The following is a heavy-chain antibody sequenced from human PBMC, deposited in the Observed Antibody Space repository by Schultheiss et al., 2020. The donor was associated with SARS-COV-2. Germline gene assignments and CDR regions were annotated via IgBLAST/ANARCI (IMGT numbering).Heavy chain of an antibody. CDR2: INPNSGGT. CDR1: GYTFTGYY. Sequence: ASVKVSCKASGYTFTGYYMHWVRQAPGQGLEWMGWINPNSGGTNYAQKLQGRVTMTTDTSTSTAYMELRSLRSDDTAVYYCARDSRRFLEWLLYNPPFDYWGQGTLVTVSS. J-gene: IGHJ4*02. D-gene: IGHD3-3*01. V-gene: IGHV1-2*02. CDR3: ARDSRRFLEWLLYNPPFDY.